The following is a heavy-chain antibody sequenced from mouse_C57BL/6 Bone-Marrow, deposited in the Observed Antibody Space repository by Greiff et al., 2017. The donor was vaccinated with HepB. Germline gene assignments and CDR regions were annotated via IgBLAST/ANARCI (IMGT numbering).Heavy chain of an antibody. D-gene: IGHD1-1*01. CDR3: ANYYGSSYGFAY. J-gene: IGHJ3*01. Sequence: QVHVKQPGAELVKPGASVKLSCKASGYTFTSYWMHWVKQRPGQGLEWIGMIHPNSGSTNYNEKFKSKATLTVDKSSSTAYMQLSSLTSEDSAVYYCANYYGSSYGFAYWGQGTLVTVSA. CDR1: GYTFTSYW. V-gene: IGHV1-64*01. CDR2: IHPNSGST.